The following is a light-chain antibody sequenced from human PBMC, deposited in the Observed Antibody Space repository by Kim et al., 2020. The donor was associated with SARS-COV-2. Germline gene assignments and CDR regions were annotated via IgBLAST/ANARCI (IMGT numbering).Light chain of an antibody. CDR1: YNY. J-gene: IGLJ2*01. CDR2: DVI. V-gene: IGLV2-14*04. CDR3: SSYTSSSTLI. Sequence: YNYVSWYQQHPDKAPKLLIYDVIRRPSGVSNRFSGSKSGNTASLTISGLLAEDEADYYCSSYTSSSTLIFGGGTQLTVL.